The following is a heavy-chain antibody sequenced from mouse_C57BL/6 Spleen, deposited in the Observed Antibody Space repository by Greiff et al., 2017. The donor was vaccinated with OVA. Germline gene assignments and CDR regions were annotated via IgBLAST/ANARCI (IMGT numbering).Heavy chain of an antibody. V-gene: IGHV1-69*01. Sequence: QVQLQQPGAELVMPGASVKLSCKASGYTFTSYWMPWVKQRPGQGLEWIGEIDPSDSYTNYNQKFKGKSTLTVDKSSSTAYMQLSSLTSEDSAVYYCARFPFYDSLAHWGQGTLVTVSA. CDR3: ARFPFYDSLAH. CDR2: IDPSDSYT. D-gene: IGHD2-3*01. J-gene: IGHJ3*01. CDR1: GYTFTSYW.